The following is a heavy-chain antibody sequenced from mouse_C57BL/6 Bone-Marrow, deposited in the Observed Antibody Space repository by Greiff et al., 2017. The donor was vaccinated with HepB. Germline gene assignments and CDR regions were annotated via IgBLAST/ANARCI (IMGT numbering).Heavy chain of an antibody. Sequence: VQLQQSVAELVRPGASVKLSCTASGFNIKNTYMHWVKQRTGQGLEWIGEIYPRSGNTYYNEKFKGKATLTADKSSSTAYMELRSLTSEDSAVYFCARSPSLMRFAYWGQGTLVTVSA. J-gene: IGHJ3*01. CDR2: IYPRSGNT. CDR1: GFNIKNTY. V-gene: IGHV1-81*01. D-gene: IGHD6-1*01. CDR3: ARSPSLMRFAY.